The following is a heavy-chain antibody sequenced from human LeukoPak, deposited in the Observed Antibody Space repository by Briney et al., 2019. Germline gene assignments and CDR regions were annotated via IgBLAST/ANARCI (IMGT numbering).Heavy chain of an antibody. CDR2: INHSGST. J-gene: IGHJ2*01. Sequence: KPSETLSLTCAVYGGSFSGYYWSWIRQPPGKGLEWIGEINHSGSTNYNPSLKSRVTISVDTSKNQFSLKLSSVTAADTAVYYCARAEDLGYCSSTSCPWYFDLWGRGTLVTVSS. CDR3: ARAEDLGYCSSTSCPWYFDL. V-gene: IGHV4-34*01. CDR1: GGSFSGYY. D-gene: IGHD2-2*01.